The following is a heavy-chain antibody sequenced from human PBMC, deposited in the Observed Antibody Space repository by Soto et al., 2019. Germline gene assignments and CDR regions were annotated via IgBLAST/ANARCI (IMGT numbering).Heavy chain of an antibody. CDR1: GYTFTSYG. CDR2: ISAYNGNT. Sequence: GASVKVSCKASGYTFTSYGISWVRQAPGQGLEWMGWISAYNGNTNYAQKLQGRVTMTTDTSTSTAYMELRSLRSDDTAVYYCARLQETYSVYDRRNNWFDPWGQGALVTLSS. CDR3: ARLQETYSVYDRRNNWFDP. J-gene: IGHJ5*02. D-gene: IGHD5-12*01. V-gene: IGHV1-18*01.